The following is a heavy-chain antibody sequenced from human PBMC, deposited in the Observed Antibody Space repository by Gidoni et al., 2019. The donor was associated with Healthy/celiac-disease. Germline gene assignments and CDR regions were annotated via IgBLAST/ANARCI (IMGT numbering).Heavy chain of an antibody. CDR2: IYTSGST. CDR1: GGSISSYY. V-gene: IGHV4-4*07. D-gene: IGHD3-10*01. Sequence: QVQLQESGPGLVKPSETLSLTCTVSGGSISSYYWRWIRQPAGKGLEWIGRIYTSGSTNYNPSLKSRVTMSVDTSKNQFSLKLSSVTAADTAVYYCARDHGFGELLSPGWFDPWGQGTLVTVSS. J-gene: IGHJ5*02. CDR3: ARDHGFGELLSPGWFDP.